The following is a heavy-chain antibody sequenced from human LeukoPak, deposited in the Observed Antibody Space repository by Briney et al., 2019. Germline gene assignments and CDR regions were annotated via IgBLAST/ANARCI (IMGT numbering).Heavy chain of an antibody. CDR3: AGRGSGYYYGMNV. CDR2: ISGGGDT. CDR1: GFTVSSTY. V-gene: IGHV3-66*01. D-gene: IGHD3-10*01. J-gene: IGHJ6*02. Sequence: GGSLRLSCAPSGFTVSSTYMSWVRQAPGKGLEWVSIISGGGDTFYAGSVKGRFTISRDTSKNTLYLQMNDLRAEDTAVYYCAGRGSGYYYGMNVWGQGTLVTVSS.